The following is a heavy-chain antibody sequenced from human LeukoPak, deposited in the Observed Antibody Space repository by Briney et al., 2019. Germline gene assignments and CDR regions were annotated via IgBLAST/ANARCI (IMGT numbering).Heavy chain of an antibody. D-gene: IGHD6-19*01. CDR1: RVSISSYY. J-gene: IGHJ4*02. CDR2: IYYSGRT. V-gene: IGHV4-59*01. CDR3: ASRLYWYTSGWYDY. Sequence: PQTLSLTCTVSRVSISSYYWTWIRQSPGPELKSFGYIYYSGRTNYNPSLKSRVTIAVDTPRNEFSLTLSAVTAGDTAVYYCASRLYWYTSGWYDYWGQGTLVTGSA.